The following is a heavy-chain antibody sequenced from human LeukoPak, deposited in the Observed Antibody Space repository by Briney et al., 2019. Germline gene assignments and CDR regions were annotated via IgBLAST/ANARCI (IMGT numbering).Heavy chain of an antibody. CDR2: ISAYNGNT. CDR3: ARGSYYYGSGSYHFDY. J-gene: IGHJ4*02. CDR1: GYTFTSYG. V-gene: IGHV1-18*01. Sequence: GASVKVSCKASGYTFTSYGISWVRQAPGQGLEWMGWISAYNGNTNYAQKLQGRVTMTRDTSTSTVYMELSSLRSDDTAVYYCARGSYYYGSGSYHFDYWGQGTLVTVSS. D-gene: IGHD3-10*01.